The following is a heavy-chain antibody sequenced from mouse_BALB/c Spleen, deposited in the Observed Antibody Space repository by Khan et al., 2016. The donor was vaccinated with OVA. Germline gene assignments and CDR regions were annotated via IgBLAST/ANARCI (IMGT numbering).Heavy chain of an antibody. J-gene: IGHJ2*01. CDR2: ISYSCST. CDR1: GYSITSGYG. V-gene: IGHV3-2*02. Sequence: QLEESGPGLVKPSQSLSLTCTVTGYSITSGYGWNWIRQFPGNQLEWMGYISYSCSTNYNPSLKSRISITRDTSKNQFFLQLNSVTTEDTATYYCARTARIKYWGQGTTLTVSS. CDR3: ARTARIKY. D-gene: IGHD1-2*01.